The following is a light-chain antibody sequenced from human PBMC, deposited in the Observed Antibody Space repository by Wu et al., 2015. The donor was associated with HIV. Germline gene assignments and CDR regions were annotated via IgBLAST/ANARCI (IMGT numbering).Light chain of an antibody. J-gene: IGKJ1*01. CDR3: QHYYSIPWT. Sequence: DIQMTQSPSSLSASVGDRVTITCRASQGISNSLAWYQQKPGQVPKLLLHTASRLETGVPSRFSGCRSGTDYTLTINSLQPEDFATYYCQHYYSIPWTFGQGTKVEI. CDR1: QGISNS. V-gene: IGKV1-NL1*01. CDR2: TAS.